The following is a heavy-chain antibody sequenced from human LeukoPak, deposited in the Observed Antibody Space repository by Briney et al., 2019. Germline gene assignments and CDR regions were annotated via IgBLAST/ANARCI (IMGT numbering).Heavy chain of an antibody. D-gene: IGHD2-15*01. J-gene: IGHJ3*01. CDR2: VNNDGSRT. V-gene: IGHV3-74*01. CDR3: VRSGFCSGVDCRGAFDV. Sequence: PGGSLRLSCAASGFTFSSYWMHWVRQAPGKGLVWVSHVNNDGSRTTYADSVKGRFTVSRDNAKNTLYLQMNSLRAEDTAVYYCVRSGFCSGVDCRGAFDVWGQGTMVTVSS. CDR1: GFTFSSYW.